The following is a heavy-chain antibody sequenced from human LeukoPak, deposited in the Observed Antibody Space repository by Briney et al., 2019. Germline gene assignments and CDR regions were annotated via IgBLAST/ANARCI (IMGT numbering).Heavy chain of an antibody. V-gene: IGHV1-18*01. Sequence: ASVKVSCKASGYTFTSYGISWVRQAPGQGLEWMGWISAYNGNTNYAQKLQGRVTMTTDTSTSTAYMELRSLGSDDTAVYYCARDRVDIVAKAAFDIWGQGTMVTVSS. CDR2: ISAYNGNT. CDR3: ARDRVDIVAKAAFDI. CDR1: GYTFTSYG. D-gene: IGHD5-12*01. J-gene: IGHJ3*02.